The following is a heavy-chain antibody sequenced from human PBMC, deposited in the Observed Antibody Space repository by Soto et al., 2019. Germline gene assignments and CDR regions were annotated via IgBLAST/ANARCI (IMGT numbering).Heavy chain of an antibody. D-gene: IGHD5-18*01. V-gene: IGHV3-9*01. CDR1: GFTFDDYA. CDR2: ISWNSGSI. Sequence: GGSLRLSCAASGFTFDDYAMHWVRQAPGKGLEWVSGISWNSGSIGYADSVKGRFTISRDNAKNSLYLQMNSLRAEDTALYYCAKDKYHEYSYGFDYWGQGTLVTVSS. J-gene: IGHJ4*02. CDR3: AKDKYHEYSYGFDY.